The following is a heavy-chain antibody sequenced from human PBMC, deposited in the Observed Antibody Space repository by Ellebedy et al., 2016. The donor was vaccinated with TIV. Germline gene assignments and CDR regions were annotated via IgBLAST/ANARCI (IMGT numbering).Heavy chain of an antibody. J-gene: IGHJ4*02. Sequence: SETLSLTXTVSGASISSGAYYWSWIRQPPGKGLEWIGYINYSGRTFYNPSLKSRVTISVDTSKNQFSLKLSSVTAADTAVYYCVRGDSSGYIFDFWGQGTLVTVSS. CDR3: VRGDSSGYIFDF. CDR1: GASISSGAYY. D-gene: IGHD3-22*01. CDR2: INYSGRT. V-gene: IGHV4-30-4*01.